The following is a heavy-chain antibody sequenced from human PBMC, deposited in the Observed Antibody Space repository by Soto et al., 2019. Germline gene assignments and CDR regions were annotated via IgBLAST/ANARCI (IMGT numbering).Heavy chain of an antibody. CDR3: ARGLKFWSGYPRYYYYYGMDV. CDR1: GGSFSGYY. Sequence: PSDTLSLTCAVYGGSFSGYYWGWIRQPPGKGLEWIGEINHSGSTNYNPSLKSRVTISVDTSKNQFSLKLSSVTAADTAVYYCARGLKFWSGYPRYYYYYGMDVWGQGTTVTVSS. CDR2: INHSGST. V-gene: IGHV4-34*01. J-gene: IGHJ6*02. D-gene: IGHD3-3*01.